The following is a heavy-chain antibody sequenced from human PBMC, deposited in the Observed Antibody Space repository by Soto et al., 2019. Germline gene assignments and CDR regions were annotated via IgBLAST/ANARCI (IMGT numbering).Heavy chain of an antibody. Sequence: SETLSLTCTVSGGSISSGSYYWSWIRQPPGKGLEWIGSIYYSGSTYYNPSLKSRVTISVDTSKNQFSLKLSSVTAADTAVYYCARQGPHGANWVRYFDSWGQGTLVTVSS. D-gene: IGHD7-27*01. CDR2: IYYSGST. J-gene: IGHJ4*02. V-gene: IGHV4-39*01. CDR3: ARQGPHGANWVRYFDS. CDR1: GGSISSGSYY.